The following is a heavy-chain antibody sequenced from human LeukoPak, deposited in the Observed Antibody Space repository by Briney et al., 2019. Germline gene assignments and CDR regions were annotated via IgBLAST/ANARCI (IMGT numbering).Heavy chain of an antibody. CDR2: IYSGSDT. D-gene: IGHD5-18*01. CDR1: GFSVSTTY. J-gene: IGHJ4*02. Sequence: GGSLRLSCAASGFSVSTTYMSWVRRAPGKGPEWVSLIYSGSDTYYPDSVKGRFTISRDDSKNTVFLRMNSLRAEDTAVYYCATRDKGGYNYGYLDYWGQGSLVTVSS. V-gene: IGHV3-53*01. CDR3: ATRDKGGYNYGYLDY.